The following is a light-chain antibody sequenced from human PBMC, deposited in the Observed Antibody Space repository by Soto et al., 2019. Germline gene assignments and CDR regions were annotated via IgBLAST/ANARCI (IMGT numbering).Light chain of an antibody. Sequence: EIVLTQSPGTLSLSPGERATLSCRASQSVSSSFLAWYQQKPGQAPRLLIYGASSRATGIPDRFSGSGSGTDFTLTIRRLETEDVAVYYCQQYGSSPLTFGGGTKVEIK. CDR1: QSVSSSF. V-gene: IGKV3-20*01. J-gene: IGKJ4*01. CDR3: QQYGSSPLT. CDR2: GAS.